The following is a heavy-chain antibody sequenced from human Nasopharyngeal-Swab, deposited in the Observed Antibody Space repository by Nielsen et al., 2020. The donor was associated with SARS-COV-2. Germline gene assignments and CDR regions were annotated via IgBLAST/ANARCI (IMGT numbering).Heavy chain of an antibody. D-gene: IGHD2-2*01. J-gene: IGHJ4*02. V-gene: IGHV3-73*01. CDR3: TAHLEYVATAA. Sequence: WIRQPPGKGLEFVGRIRNKAKNYATTAVASVRGRFSISRDDSKNTAYLHMSGLKSEDTAVYYYTAHLEYVATAAWGQGVLVTVSS. CDR2: IRNKAKNYAT.